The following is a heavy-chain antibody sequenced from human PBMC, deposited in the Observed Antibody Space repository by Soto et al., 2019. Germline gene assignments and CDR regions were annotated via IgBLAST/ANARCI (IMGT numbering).Heavy chain of an antibody. CDR1: GYTFTSYG. CDR2: ISAYNGNT. Sequence: QVQLVQSGAEVKKPGASVKVSCKASGYTFTSYGISWVRQAPGQGLEWMGWISAYNGNTKYAQKLQGRVTTTTDTXXSTAYMELRSLRSDDTPVYYCARDLGGSYYAPVDYWGQGTLVTVSS. D-gene: IGHD1-26*01. CDR3: ARDLGGSYYAPVDY. J-gene: IGHJ4*02. V-gene: IGHV1-18*01.